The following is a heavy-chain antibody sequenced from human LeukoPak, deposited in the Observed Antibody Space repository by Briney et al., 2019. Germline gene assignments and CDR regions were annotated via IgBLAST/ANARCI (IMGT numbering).Heavy chain of an antibody. V-gene: IGHV3-23*01. D-gene: IGHD2-15*01. CDR2: ISGGGETT. CDR1: GFTFNSCA. Sequence: GGSLRLSCEASGFTFNSCAMSWVRQAPGKGLQWVAGISGGGETTFYADSVKGRFTISRDNFRNTLYLQLSDLSADDTAVYYCAKKIIGYCASGRCHFDYWGQGSLVTVSS. J-gene: IGHJ4*02. CDR3: AKKIIGYCASGRCHFDY.